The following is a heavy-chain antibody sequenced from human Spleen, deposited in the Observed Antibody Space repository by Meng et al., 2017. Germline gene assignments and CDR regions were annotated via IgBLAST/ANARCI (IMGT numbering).Heavy chain of an antibody. J-gene: IGHJ2*01. CDR1: GFTFSSYS. Sequence: GGSLRLSCAASGFTFSSYSMNWVRQAPGKGLEWVSYITGNGGTTHYGGSVQGRFLISRDNANNSLYLQMNTLSAEDTALYYCARELIAEAFDLWGRGTLVTVSS. CDR2: ITGNGGTT. V-gene: IGHV3-48*04. CDR3: ARELIAEAFDL. D-gene: IGHD6-13*01.